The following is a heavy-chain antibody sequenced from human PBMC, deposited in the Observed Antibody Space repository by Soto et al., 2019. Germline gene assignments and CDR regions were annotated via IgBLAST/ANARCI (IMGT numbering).Heavy chain of an antibody. V-gene: IGHV3-48*01. D-gene: IGHD1-26*01. CDR2: IHPSGQPI. Sequence: GGSLRLSCAASGFTFDSPYSHAMSWVRQSPGKGPEWVSYIHPSGQPIFYADSVKGRFTISRDNAKNSLYLQMSSLRAEDSAVYYCARRASRWGQGTMVTVSS. J-gene: IGHJ3*01. CDR1: GFTFDSPYSHA. CDR3: ARRASR.